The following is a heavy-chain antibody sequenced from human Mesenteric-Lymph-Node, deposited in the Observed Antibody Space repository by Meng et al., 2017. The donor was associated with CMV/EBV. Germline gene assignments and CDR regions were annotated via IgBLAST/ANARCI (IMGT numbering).Heavy chain of an antibody. CDR3: ARDSDRIVGANDY. V-gene: IGHV3-48*03. Sequence: GGSLRLSCAASGLTFSSYSMNWVRQAPGKGLEWVSYISGSGSTIYYADSVKGRFTISRDNAKNSLYLQMNSLRAEDTAIYYCARDSDRIVGANDYWGQGTLVTVSS. J-gene: IGHJ4*02. D-gene: IGHD1-26*01. CDR2: ISGSGSTI. CDR1: GLTFSSYS.